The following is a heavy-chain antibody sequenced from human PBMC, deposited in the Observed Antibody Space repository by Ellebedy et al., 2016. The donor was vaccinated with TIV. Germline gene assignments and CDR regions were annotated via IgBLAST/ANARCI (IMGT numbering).Heavy chain of an antibody. V-gene: IGHV4-31*03. D-gene: IGHD4-17*01. CDR3: ARDANDYGIDAFDI. J-gene: IGHJ3*02. CDR1: GASIASGGYY. Sequence: SETLSLTCTVSGASIASGGYYWNWIRQHPGKGLEWVGYIFYNGNTYYNPSLKSRLTISLDTSRPQFSLTLSSVTAADTAVYYCARDANDYGIDAFDIWGQGTMVTVSS. CDR2: IFYNGNT.